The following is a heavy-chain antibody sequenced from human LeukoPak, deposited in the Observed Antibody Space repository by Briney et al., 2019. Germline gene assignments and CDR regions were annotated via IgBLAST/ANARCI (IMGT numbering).Heavy chain of an antibody. CDR1: GFSFSTYS. J-gene: IGHJ4*02. Sequence: GGSLRFSCAASGFSFSTYSMNWVRQAPGNGLEWVSYISSTSNTIYYADSVKGRFTISRDNAKNSLYLQMNSLRDEDTAEYYCGSVVALEIPPAGDYWGQGTLVTVSS. V-gene: IGHV3-48*02. CDR3: GSVVALEIPPAGDY. D-gene: IGHD1-7*01. CDR2: ISSTSNTI.